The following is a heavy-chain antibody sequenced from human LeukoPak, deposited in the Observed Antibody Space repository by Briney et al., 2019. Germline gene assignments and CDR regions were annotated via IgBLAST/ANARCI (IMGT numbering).Heavy chain of an antibody. CDR3: ARVGSSSSGGGVDY. CDR1: GYTFAAYY. J-gene: IGHJ4*02. V-gene: IGHV1-2*02. Sequence: GASVKVSCKASGYTFAAYYMHWVRQAPGQGLEWMGWINPNSGGTNYAQKFQGRVTMTRDTSISTAYMELSRLRSDDTAVYYCARVGSSSSGGGVDYWGQGTLVTVSS. CDR2: INPNSGGT. D-gene: IGHD6-6*01.